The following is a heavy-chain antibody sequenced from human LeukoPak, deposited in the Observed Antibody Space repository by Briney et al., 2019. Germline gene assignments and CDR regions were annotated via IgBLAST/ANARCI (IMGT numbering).Heavy chain of an antibody. CDR1: GFTFDDYG. CDR2: INTDGTTI. J-gene: IGHJ4*02. V-gene: IGHV3-74*01. CDR3: NTVTYYNTRAPGDY. D-gene: IGHD3-10*01. Sequence: GGSLRLSCAASGFTFDDYGMTWVRQAPGKGLEWVSRINTDGTTISYADSVRGRFTISRDNAKNTLYLQMNSLRVEDTAVYYCNTVTYYNTRAPGDYWGQGALVTVSS.